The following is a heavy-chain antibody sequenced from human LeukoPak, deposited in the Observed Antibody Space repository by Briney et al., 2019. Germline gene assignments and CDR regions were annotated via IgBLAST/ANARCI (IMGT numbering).Heavy chain of an antibody. D-gene: IGHD2-2*01. CDR2: INDGSSDI. J-gene: IGHJ4*02. CDR1: GFTFSLYA. V-gene: IGHV3-21*05. Sequence: KPGGSLRLSCAASGFTFSLYAMNWVRQAPGKGLEWVSYINDGSSDIHYAGSVRGRFTISRDDARKTLYLQLSSLRVEDTAVYYCARDTFQPGLIDSWGQGTLVTVSS. CDR3: ARDTFQPGLIDS.